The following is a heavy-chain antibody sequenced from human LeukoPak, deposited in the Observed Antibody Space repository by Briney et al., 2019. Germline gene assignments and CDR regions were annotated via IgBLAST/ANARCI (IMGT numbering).Heavy chain of an antibody. D-gene: IGHD1-26*01. J-gene: IGHJ6*03. CDR2: IIPIFGTA. Sequence: EASVKVSCKASGGTFSSYAISWVRQAPGQGLEWMGGIIPIFGTANYAQKFQGRVTITTDESTSTAYMELSGLRSEDTAVYYCASGSYYGANYYYYYMDVWGKGTTVTVSS. CDR1: GGTFSSYA. V-gene: IGHV1-69*05. CDR3: ASGSYYGANYYYYYMDV.